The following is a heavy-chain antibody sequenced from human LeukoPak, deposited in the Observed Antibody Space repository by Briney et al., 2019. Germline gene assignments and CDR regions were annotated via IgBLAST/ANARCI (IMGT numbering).Heavy chain of an antibody. CDR3: ARVSSGWGAPEYFQH. D-gene: IGHD6-19*01. V-gene: IGHV1-69*13. CDR2: IIPIFGTA. CDR1: GGTFSSYA. Sequence: SVKVSCKASGGTFSSYAISWVRQAPGQGLEWMGGIIPIFGTANYAQKFQGRVTITADESTSTAYMELSSLRSEDTAVYYCARVSSGWGAPEYFQHWGRGTLVTVSS. J-gene: IGHJ1*01.